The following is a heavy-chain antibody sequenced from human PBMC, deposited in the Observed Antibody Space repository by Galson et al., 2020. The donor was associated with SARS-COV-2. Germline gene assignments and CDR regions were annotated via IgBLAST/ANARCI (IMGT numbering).Heavy chain of an antibody. Sequence: HGESLKISCKGSGYSFTSYWIGWVRQMPGKGLEWMGIIYPGDSDTRYSPSFQGQVTISADKSISTAYLQWSSLKASDTAMYYCSRLLNYYESSGYYSDAFDIWGQGTMVTVSS. J-gene: IGHJ3*02. V-gene: IGHV5-51*01. CDR3: SRLLNYYESSGYYSDAFDI. CDR2: IYPGDSDT. CDR1: GYSFTSYW. D-gene: IGHD3-22*01.